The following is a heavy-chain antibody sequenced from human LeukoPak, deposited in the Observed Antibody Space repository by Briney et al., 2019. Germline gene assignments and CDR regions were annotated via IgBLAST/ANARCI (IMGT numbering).Heavy chain of an antibody. V-gene: IGHV4-30-2*01. D-gene: IGHD2-15*01. CDR3: ARSSAGGSCYSECWFDP. CDR1: GGSISSALYS. CDR2: IYHSGST. J-gene: IGHJ5*02. Sequence: SETLSLTCAVSGGSISSALYSWSWIRQPPGKGLEWIGYIYHSGSTTYNPSLKSRVTISLDRSKNQISLRLSSVTAADTAVYYCARSSAGGSCYSECWFDPWGQGTLVTVSS.